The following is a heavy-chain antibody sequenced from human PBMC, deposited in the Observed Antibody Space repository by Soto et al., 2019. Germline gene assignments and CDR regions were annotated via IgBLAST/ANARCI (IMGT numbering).Heavy chain of an antibody. J-gene: IGHJ3*01. CDR2: IYHTGNT. D-gene: IGHD2-15*01. V-gene: IGHV4-30-2*01. CDR1: GDSISSGGYS. Sequence: QVQLLESGSGLVKPSQTLSLTCTVSGDSISSGGYSWNWIRQPPGKGLEWIGYIYHTGNTYSNPSLKRRVTISVDRSKNQFSLSLTSVTAADTAMYYCVREGGVWGQGTMVTVSS. CDR3: VREGGV.